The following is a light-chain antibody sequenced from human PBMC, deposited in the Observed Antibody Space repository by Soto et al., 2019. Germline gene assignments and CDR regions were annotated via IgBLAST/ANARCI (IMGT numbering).Light chain of an antibody. J-gene: IGKJ1*01. Sequence: DIVLTQSPGTLSLSPGERGTLSCRASQRFGSSNLAWYQQKPGQAPRLLIYSTSSRATGIPDRFSGSGSGTDFTLTISRLEPEDFAVYYCQQYGNSPWTFGQGTKVDIK. CDR3: QQYGNSPWT. V-gene: IGKV3-20*01. CDR1: QRFGSSN. CDR2: STS.